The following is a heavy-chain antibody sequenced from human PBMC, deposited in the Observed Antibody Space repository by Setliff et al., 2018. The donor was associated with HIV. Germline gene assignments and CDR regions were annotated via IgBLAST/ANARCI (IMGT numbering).Heavy chain of an antibody. J-gene: IGHJ6*02. CDR3: GASQDSYSYLGYYYSGVDV. Sequence: SVKVSCKTSGGTFRTSVISWVRQAPGQGLEWVGGILPFLGMGDFAQKFQGRVTITADESTSTAYMELSSLRSDDTAVYYCGASQDSYSYLGYYYSGVDVWGQGTTVTVSS. V-gene: IGHV1-69*10. CDR1: GGTFRTSV. CDR2: ILPFLGMG. D-gene: IGHD3-16*01.